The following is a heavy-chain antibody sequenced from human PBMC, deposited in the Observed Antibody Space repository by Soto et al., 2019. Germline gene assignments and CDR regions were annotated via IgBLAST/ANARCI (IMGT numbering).Heavy chain of an antibody. CDR1: GGTFSSYA. D-gene: IGHD3-3*01. V-gene: IGHV1-69*13. CDR3: ARAPGLRFLEWWDRHLKYYYYCMDG. CDR2: IIPIFGTA. J-gene: IGHJ6*02. Sequence: SVKVSCKASGGTFSSYAISWVRQAPGQGLEWMGGIIPIFGTANYAQKFQGRVTITADESTSTAYMELSSLRPEDTAVYYCARAPGLRFLEWWDRHLKYYYYCMDGWGEGITVTVAS.